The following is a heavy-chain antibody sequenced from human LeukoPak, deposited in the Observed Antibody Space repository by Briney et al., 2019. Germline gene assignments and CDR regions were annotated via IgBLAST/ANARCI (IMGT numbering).Heavy chain of an antibody. J-gene: IGHJ4*02. Sequence: VKVSCKASGGTFSSYAMSWVRQAPGQGLEGMGGIIPIFSTANYAQKFQARVTITTDQSTTTAYMELSSLRSENTAVYYCARDSVTLGIAAAGNDYWGQGTLVTVSS. D-gene: IGHD6-13*01. V-gene: IGHV1-69*05. CDR1: GGTFSSYA. CDR3: ARDSVTLGIAAAGNDY. CDR2: IIPIFSTA.